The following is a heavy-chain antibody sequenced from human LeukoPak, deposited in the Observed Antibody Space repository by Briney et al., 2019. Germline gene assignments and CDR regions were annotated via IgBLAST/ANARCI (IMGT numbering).Heavy chain of an antibody. V-gene: IGHV3-9*01. CDR3: AKEGHALDY. CDR2: ISWNSGSI. CDR1: GFTFDDYA. D-gene: IGHD2-8*01. J-gene: IGHJ4*02. Sequence: PAGRSLRLSCAASGFTFDDYAMHWVRQAPGKGLEWVSGISWNSGSIGYADSVKGRFTISRDNAKNSLYLQMNSLRAEDTALYYCAKEGHALDYWGQGTLVTVSS.